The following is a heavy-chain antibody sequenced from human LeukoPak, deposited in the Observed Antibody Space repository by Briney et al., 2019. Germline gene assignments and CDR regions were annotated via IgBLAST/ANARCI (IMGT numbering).Heavy chain of an antibody. CDR1: GYTLTELP. CDR3: ARVVEYSSYGY. Sequence: ASVKVSCKVSGYTLTELPMHWVRQAPGKGLEWMGGFDPEDGETIYAQKFQGRVTKTEDTSTDTAYMELSSLTSDDTAVYYCARVVEYSSYGYWGQGTLVTVSS. J-gene: IGHJ4*02. V-gene: IGHV1-24*01. CDR2: FDPEDGET. D-gene: IGHD6-6*01.